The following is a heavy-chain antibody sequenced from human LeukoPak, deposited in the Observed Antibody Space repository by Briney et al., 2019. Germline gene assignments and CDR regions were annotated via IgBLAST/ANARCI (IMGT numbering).Heavy chain of an antibody. V-gene: IGHV3-21*01. D-gene: IGHD3-10*01. CDR2: ISSSSSYI. J-gene: IGHJ4*02. CDR1: GFTFSSYS. Sequence: PGGSLRLSCAASGFTFSSYSMNWVRQAPGKGLEWVSSISSSSSYIYYADSVKGRFTISRDNAKNSLYLQMNSLRADDTAVYYCARISGTTPRYWGQGTLVTVSS. CDR3: ARISGTTPRY.